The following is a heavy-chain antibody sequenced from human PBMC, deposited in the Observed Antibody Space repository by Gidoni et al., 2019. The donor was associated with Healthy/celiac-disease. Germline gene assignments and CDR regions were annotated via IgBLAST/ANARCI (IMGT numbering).Heavy chain of an antibody. CDR2: ISGSGGST. V-gene: IGHV3-23*01. CDR1: GFTFRSYA. Sequence: EVQLLESGGGLVQPGGSLRLSCAASGFTFRSYAMSWVRQAPGKGLEWVSAISGSGGSTYYADSVKGRFTISRDNSKNTLYLQMNSLRAEDTAVYYCAKGGYYGSGAETWGQGTLVTVSS. D-gene: IGHD3-10*01. J-gene: IGHJ5*02. CDR3: AKGGYYGSGAET.